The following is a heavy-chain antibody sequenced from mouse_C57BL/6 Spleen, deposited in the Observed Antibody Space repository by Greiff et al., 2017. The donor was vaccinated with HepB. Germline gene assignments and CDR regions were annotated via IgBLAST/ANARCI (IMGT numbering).Heavy chain of an antibody. V-gene: IGHV1-50*01. D-gene: IGHD1-1*01. CDR2: IDPSDSYT. CDR3: ARAFYGSLFAY. Sequence: QVQLQQSGAELVKPGASVKLSCKASGYTFTSYWMQWVKQRPGQGLEWIGEIDPSDSYTNYNQKFKGKATLTVDTSSSTAYMQLSSLTSEDSAVYYCARAFYGSLFAYWGQGTLVTVSA. J-gene: IGHJ3*01. CDR1: GYTFTSYW.